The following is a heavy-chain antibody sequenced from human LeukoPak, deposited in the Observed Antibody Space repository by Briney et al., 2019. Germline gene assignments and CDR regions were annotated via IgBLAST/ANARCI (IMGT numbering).Heavy chain of an antibody. D-gene: IGHD2-2*01. CDR3: ARDREGYQLPQMHHYYYMDV. CDR2: IKQEGSEK. CDR1: GFAFSSYW. J-gene: IGHJ6*03. Sequence: GGSLRLSCVASGFAFSSYWMNWVRQAPGKGLEWVANIKQEGSEKYYVDSVKGRFTISRDNAKNSLYLQMNSLRAEDTAVYYCARDREGYQLPQMHHYYYMDVWGKGTTVTISS. V-gene: IGHV3-7*01.